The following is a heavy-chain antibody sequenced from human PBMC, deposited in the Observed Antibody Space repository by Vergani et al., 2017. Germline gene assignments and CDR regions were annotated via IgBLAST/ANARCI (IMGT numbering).Heavy chain of an antibody. V-gene: IGHV3-43*01. CDR3: AKDLCPLIVGATRGIDY. CDR1: GFTFDDYT. CDR2: ISWDGGST. D-gene: IGHD1-26*01. Sequence: EVQLVESGGVVVQPGGSLRLSCAASGFTFDDYTMHWVRQAPGKGLEWVSLISWDGGSTYYADSVKGRFTISRDNSKNSLYLQMNSLRTEDTALYYCAKDLCPLIVGATRGIDYWGQGTLVTVSS. J-gene: IGHJ4*02.